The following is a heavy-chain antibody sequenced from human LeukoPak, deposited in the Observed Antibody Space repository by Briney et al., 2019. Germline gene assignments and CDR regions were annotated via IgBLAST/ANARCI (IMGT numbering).Heavy chain of an antibody. CDR2: INHSGST. V-gene: IGHV4-34*01. CDR3: ARGTPILTGYSSYFDY. Sequence: SETLSLTCAVCGGSFSGYYWSWIRQPPGKGLEWIGEINHSGSTNYNPSLKSRVTISVDTSKNQFSLKLSSVTAADTAVYYCARGTPILTGYSSYFDYWGQGTLVTVSS. D-gene: IGHD3-9*01. CDR1: GGSFSGYY. J-gene: IGHJ4*02.